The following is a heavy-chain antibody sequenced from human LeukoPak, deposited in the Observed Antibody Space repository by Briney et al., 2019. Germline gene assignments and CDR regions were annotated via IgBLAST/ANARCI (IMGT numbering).Heavy chain of an antibody. J-gene: IGHJ4*02. V-gene: IGHV3-7*01. D-gene: IGHD6-13*01. CDR1: GFTFSSYW. CDR2: IKQDGTEK. CDR3: ARESIAAAVPCTPLDY. Sequence: GSLRLSCAASGFTFSSYWMSWVRQAPRKGLEWVANIKQDGTEKYYVDSVKGRFTISRDNAKNSLYLQMNSLRAEDTAVYYCARESIAAAVPCTPLDYWGQGTLVTVSS.